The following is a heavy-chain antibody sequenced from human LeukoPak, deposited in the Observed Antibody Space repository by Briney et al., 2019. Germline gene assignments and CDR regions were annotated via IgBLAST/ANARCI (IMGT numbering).Heavy chain of an antibody. Sequence: ASVKVSCKASGGTFSSYAISWVRQAPGQGLEWMGWISAYNGNTNYAQKLQGRVTMTTDTSTSTAYMELRSLRSDDTAVYYCARDLWVGYCSSTSCHTGFDPWGQGTLVTVSS. CDR3: ARDLWVGYCSSTSCHTGFDP. CDR2: ISAYNGNT. CDR1: GGTFSSYA. V-gene: IGHV1-18*01. D-gene: IGHD2-2*02. J-gene: IGHJ5*02.